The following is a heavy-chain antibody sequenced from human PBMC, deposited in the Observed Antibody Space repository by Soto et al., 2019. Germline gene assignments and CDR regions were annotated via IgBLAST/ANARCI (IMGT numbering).Heavy chain of an antibody. D-gene: IGHD2-2*02. J-gene: IGHJ6*03. V-gene: IGHV3-21*01. CDR1: GFTFSSYS. Sequence: EVQLVESGGGLVQPGGSLRLSCAASGFTFSSYSMNWVRQAPGKGLEWVSSISSSSSYIYYADSVKGRFTISRDNAKNSLYLQMNSLRAEDTAVYYCAREVVPAAIYRHHMDVWGKGTTVTVSS. CDR3: AREVVPAAIYRHHMDV. CDR2: ISSSSSYI.